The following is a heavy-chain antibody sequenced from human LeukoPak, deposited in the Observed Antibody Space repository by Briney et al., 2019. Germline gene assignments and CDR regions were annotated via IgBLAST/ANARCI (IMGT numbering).Heavy chain of an antibody. Sequence: SETLSLTCAVYGGSFSGYYWSWIRQPPGKGLEWIGEINHSGSTNYNPSLKSRVTISVDTSKNQFSLKLSSVTAADTAVYYCARGVGYSSYYYYMDVWGKGTTVTVSS. V-gene: IGHV4-34*01. CDR2: INHSGST. CDR3: ARGVGYSSYYYYMDV. J-gene: IGHJ6*03. CDR1: GGSFSGYY. D-gene: IGHD5-18*01.